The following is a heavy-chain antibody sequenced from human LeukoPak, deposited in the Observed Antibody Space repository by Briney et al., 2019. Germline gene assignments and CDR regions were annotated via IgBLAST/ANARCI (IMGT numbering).Heavy chain of an antibody. D-gene: IGHD5-18*01. V-gene: IGHV4-4*09. CDR2: IYTSGST. CDR1: DGSISSYY. Sequence: PSETLSLTCTVSDGSISSYYWSWIRQPPGKGLEWIGYIYTSGSTNYNPSLKSRVTISVDTSKNQFSLKLSSVTAADTAVYYCARVGYARDTAMGYFDYWGQGTLVTVSS. CDR3: ARVGYARDTAMGYFDY. J-gene: IGHJ4*02.